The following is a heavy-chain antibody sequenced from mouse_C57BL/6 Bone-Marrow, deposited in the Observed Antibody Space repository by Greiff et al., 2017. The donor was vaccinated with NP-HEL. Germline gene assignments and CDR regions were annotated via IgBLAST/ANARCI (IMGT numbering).Heavy chain of an antibody. CDR3: ARMFYYGRVDYYAMDY. CDR2: IYPGGGYT. Sequence: QVQLQQSGAELVRPGTSVKMSCKASGYTFTNYWIGWAKQRPGHGLEWIGDIYPGGGYTNYNEKFKGKATLTADKSSSTAYMQFSSLTSEDSAIYYCARMFYYGRVDYYAMDYWGQGTSGTVSS. V-gene: IGHV1-63*01. J-gene: IGHJ4*01. D-gene: IGHD1-1*01. CDR1: GYTFTNYW.